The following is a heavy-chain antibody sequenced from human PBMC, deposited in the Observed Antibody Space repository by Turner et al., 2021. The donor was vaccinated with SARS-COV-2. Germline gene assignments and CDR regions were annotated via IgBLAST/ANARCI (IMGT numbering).Heavy chain of an antibody. V-gene: IGHV1-69*01. D-gene: IGHD3-22*01. CDR3: ARVYHYDSSGYYLDY. CDR2: IIPIFGTA. Sequence: QVQLLQSGSEVKKTGSSVTVSCKASGGTFSSYAIIWVRQAPGPGLEWVGGIIPIFGTANYAHKFQCRVTITAHESTSTAYMELSSLRSEDTAVYYCARVYHYDSSGYYLDYWGQGTLVTVSS. CDR1: GGTFSSYA. J-gene: IGHJ4*02.